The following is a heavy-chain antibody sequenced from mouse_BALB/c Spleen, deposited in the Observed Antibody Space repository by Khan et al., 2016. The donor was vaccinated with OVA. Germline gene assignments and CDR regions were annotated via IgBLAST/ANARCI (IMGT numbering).Heavy chain of an antibody. Sequence: EVQLQESGPGLVKPSQSLSLTCTVTGYSITRDYAWNWIRQFPGNKLEWMGYISYSGSTSYNPSLKSRISITRDTSKNQFFLQLNSVTTEDPATYYCARGNYYGYAMDYWGHATSVTVSS. D-gene: IGHD1-1*01. CDR1: GYSITRDYA. CDR2: ISYSGST. J-gene: IGHJ4*01. CDR3: ARGNYYGYAMDY. V-gene: IGHV3-2*02.